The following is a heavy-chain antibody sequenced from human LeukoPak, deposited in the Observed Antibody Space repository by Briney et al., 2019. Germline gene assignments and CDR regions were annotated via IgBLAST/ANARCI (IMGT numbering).Heavy chain of an antibody. Sequence: GGSLRLSCAASGFTFSDNAMTWVRQAPGKGLEWVSTISGRGGSAFYADSVRGRFTVSRDNSKNTLFLQMNSLRAEDTAIYYCAKRVLCQSWGQGTLVTVSS. V-gene: IGHV3-23*01. D-gene: IGHD2-8*01. CDR3: AKRVLCQS. CDR2: ISGRGGSA. J-gene: IGHJ5*02. CDR1: GFTFSDNA.